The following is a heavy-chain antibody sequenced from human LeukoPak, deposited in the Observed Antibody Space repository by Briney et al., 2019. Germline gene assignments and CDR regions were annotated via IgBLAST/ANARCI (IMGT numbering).Heavy chain of an antibody. J-gene: IGHJ4*02. V-gene: IGHV3-23*01. CDR1: GVTFSSHA. D-gene: IGHD4-11*01. Sequence: GGSLRLSCVVSGVTFSSHAMTWVRQTPGKGLEWVSGITGSGGSTDHAESVKGRFTISRDNSKNTLYLQMNSLRAEDTAVYYCAKDKRGFKTTVTFFDYWGQGTLVTVSS. CDR2: ITGSGGST. CDR3: AKDKRGFKTTVTFFDY.